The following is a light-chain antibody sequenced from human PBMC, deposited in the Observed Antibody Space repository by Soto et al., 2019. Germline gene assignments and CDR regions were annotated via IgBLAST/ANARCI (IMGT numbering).Light chain of an antibody. CDR3: EPSYSTPQYT. Sequence: DIQMTQSPSSLSASVGDRVTITCRASQSISSYLNWYQQKPGKPPKLLIYPASSLQSGVPSRFSGSGPGTAFTFTIRSMQPDDFVTYYGEPSYSTPQYTFGEGTKLEIK. J-gene: IGKJ2*01. CDR1: QSISSY. V-gene: IGKV1-39*01. CDR2: PAS.